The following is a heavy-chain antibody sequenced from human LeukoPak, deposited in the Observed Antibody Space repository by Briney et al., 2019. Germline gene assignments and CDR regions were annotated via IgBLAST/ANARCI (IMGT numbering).Heavy chain of an antibody. D-gene: IGHD1-26*01. CDR3: ARDPYSGSYGDYYYYYMDV. CDR2: ITSTSSYI. J-gene: IGHJ6*03. V-gene: IGHV3-21*01. Sequence: GESLRLSCAASGFTFSTYNMNWVRQAPGKGLEWVSSITSTSSYIYYADSVKGRFTTSRDNAKSSLYLQMNSLRDEDTAVYYCARDPYSGSYGDYYYYYMDVWGKGTTVTISS. CDR1: GFTFSTYN.